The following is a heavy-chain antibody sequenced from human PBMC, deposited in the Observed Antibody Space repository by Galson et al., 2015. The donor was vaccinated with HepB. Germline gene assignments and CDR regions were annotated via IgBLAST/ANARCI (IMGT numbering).Heavy chain of an antibody. CDR2: IKQDGSEK. Sequence: SLRLSCAASGFTFSSYWMSWVRQAPGKGLEWVANIKQDGSEKYYVDSVKGRFTISRDNAKNSLYLQMNSLRAEDTAVYYCARDHKTSSGGCAFDIWGQGTMVTVSS. D-gene: IGHD3-10*01. CDR3: ARDHKTSSGGCAFDI. CDR1: GFTFSSYW. V-gene: IGHV3-7*01. J-gene: IGHJ3*02.